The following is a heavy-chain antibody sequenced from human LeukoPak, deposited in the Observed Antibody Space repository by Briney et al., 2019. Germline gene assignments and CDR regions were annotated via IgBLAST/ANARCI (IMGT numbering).Heavy chain of an antibody. CDR1: GFTFSSYG. Sequence: PGGSLRLSCAASGFTFSSYGMHWVRQAPGKGLEWVAFIRYDGSNKYYADSVKGRFTISRDNSKNTLYLQMNSLRAEDTAVYYCAKDTLYYYDSSGYGDYWGQGTLVTVSS. J-gene: IGHJ4*02. CDR3: AKDTLYYYDSSGYGDY. D-gene: IGHD3-22*01. CDR2: IRYDGSNK. V-gene: IGHV3-30*02.